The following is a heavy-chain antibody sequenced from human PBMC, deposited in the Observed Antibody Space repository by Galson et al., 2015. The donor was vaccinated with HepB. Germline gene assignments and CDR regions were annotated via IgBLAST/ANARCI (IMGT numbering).Heavy chain of an antibody. CDR2: ISAYNGNT. V-gene: IGHV1-18*01. CDR1: GYTFTSYG. J-gene: IGHJ4*02. D-gene: IGHD6-19*01. Sequence: SVKVSCKASGYTFTSYGISWVRQAPGQGLEWMGWISAYNGNTNYAQKLQGRVTMTTDTSTSTAYMELRSLRSDDTAVYYCARDVGSGWYSPPYYFDYWGQGTLVTVSS. CDR3: ARDVGSGWYSPPYYFDY.